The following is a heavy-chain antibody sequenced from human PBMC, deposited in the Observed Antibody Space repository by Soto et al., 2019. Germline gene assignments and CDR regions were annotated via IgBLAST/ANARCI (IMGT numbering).Heavy chain of an antibody. CDR1: GYTFTSYY. V-gene: IGHV1-46*01. Sequence: ASVKVSCKASGYTFTSYYMHLVRQAPGQGLEWMGIINPSGGSTSYAQKFQGRVTMTRDTSTSTVYMELSSLRSEDTAVYYCARSGGGGMAAFDPWGQGTLVTVSS. CDR3: ARSGGGGMAAFDP. J-gene: IGHJ5*02. D-gene: IGHD2-15*01. CDR2: INPSGGST.